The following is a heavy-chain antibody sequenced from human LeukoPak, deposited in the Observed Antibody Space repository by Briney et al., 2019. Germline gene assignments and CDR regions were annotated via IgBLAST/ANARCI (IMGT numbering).Heavy chain of an antibody. J-gene: IGHJ4*02. D-gene: IGHD3-22*01. CDR3: ARGGYYDTSGYRPLDY. CDR2: IKQDGSEK. Sequence: GGSLRLSCAASGFTFSSYWMSWVRQAPGKGLEWVANIKQDGSEKYYVDSVKGRFTIPRDNDKNSLYLQVNSLRAEDTAVYYCARGGYYDTSGYRPLDYWGQGTLVTISS. V-gene: IGHV3-7*01. CDR1: GFTFSSYW.